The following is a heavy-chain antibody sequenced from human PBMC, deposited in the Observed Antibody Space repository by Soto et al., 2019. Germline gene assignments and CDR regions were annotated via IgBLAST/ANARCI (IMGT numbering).Heavy chain of an antibody. CDR1: GYMFTNFG. CDR2: ISAYNDNT. Sequence: ASVKVSCKASGYMFTNFGISWVRQAPGQGLEWMGWISAYNDNTNYAQKLQGRVTMTTDTSTNTAYMELRSLRSDDTAVYYCARDSSSWCYYYYGMDVWGQGTTVTVSS. J-gene: IGHJ6*02. V-gene: IGHV1-18*01. D-gene: IGHD6-13*01. CDR3: ARDSSSWCYYYYGMDV.